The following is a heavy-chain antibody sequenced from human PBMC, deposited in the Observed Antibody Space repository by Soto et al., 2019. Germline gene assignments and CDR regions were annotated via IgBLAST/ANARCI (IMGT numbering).Heavy chain of an antibody. J-gene: IGHJ1*01. CDR1: GLTFSSYG. V-gene: IGHV3-30*18. CDR2: ISYDGSNK. Sequence: GGSLRLSCAASGLTFSSYGMHWVRQAPGKGLEWVAVISYDGSNKYYADSVKGRFTISRDNSKNTLYLQMNSLRAEDTAVYYCAKGINYYDSSGYYPPGEYFQHWGQGTLVTVSS. D-gene: IGHD3-22*01. CDR3: AKGINYYDSSGYYPPGEYFQH.